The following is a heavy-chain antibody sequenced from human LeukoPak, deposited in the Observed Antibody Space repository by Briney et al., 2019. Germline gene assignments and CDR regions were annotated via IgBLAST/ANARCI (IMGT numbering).Heavy chain of an antibody. CDR3: ARGGRDGYNFAFDI. CDR1: GGSFSGYY. D-gene: IGHD5-24*01. CDR2: INHSGST. Sequence: SETLSLTCAVYGGSFSGYYWSWIRQPPGKGLEWIGEINHSGSTNYNPSLKSRVTISVDTSKNQFSLKLSSVTAADTAVYYCARGGRDGYNFAFDIWGQGTMVTVSS. J-gene: IGHJ3*02. V-gene: IGHV4-34*01.